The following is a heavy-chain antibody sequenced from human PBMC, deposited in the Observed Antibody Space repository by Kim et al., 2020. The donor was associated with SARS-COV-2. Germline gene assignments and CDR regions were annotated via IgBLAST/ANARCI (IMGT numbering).Heavy chain of an antibody. CDR2: IYYSGST. Sequence: SETLSLTCTVSGGSISSYYWNWIRQPPGKGLEWIGYIYYSGSTNYNPSLKSRVTISVDTSKNQFSLKLSSVTAADTAVYYCARVTGATYSSGWYYYYYGMDVWGRGTTVTVSS. J-gene: IGHJ6*02. V-gene: IGHV4-59*01. CDR1: GGSISSYY. D-gene: IGHD6-19*01. CDR3: ARVTGATYSSGWYYYYYGMDV.